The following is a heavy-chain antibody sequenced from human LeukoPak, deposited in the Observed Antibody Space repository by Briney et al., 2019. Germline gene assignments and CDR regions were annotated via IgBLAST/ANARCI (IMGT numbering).Heavy chain of an antibody. CDR3: ARELNGAFDP. V-gene: IGHV3-21*01. J-gene: IGHJ5*02. CDR2: ISSSSIYI. CDR1: GFTFSSFS. D-gene: IGHD1-1*01. Sequence: GGSLGLSCAASGFTFSSFSLDWVRQTPGKGLEWVSSISSSSIYIYYADSVKGRFTISRDNAKNSLYLQMNSLRASDTAVYYCARELNGAFDPWGQGTLVTVSS.